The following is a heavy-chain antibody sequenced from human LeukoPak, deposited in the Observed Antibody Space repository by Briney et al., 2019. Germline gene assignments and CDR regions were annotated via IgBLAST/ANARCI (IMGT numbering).Heavy chain of an antibody. CDR1: GYTFTDEY. V-gene: IGHV1-2*02. CDR2: MHPNTGDT. Sequence: ASVKVSYKTSGYTFTDEYIHWVRQAPGHGLECMGWMHPNTGDTVYVQKFQGRASFTRDTSISTAYMELHRLRSDDTGVYFCVRHLTDSTSGDYWGQGTLVTVSS. D-gene: IGHD1-14*01. J-gene: IGHJ4*02. CDR3: VRHLTDSTSGDY.